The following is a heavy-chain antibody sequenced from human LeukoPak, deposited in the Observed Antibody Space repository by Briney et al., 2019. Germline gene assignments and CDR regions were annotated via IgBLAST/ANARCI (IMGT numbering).Heavy chain of an antibody. CDR2: INPNSGGT. D-gene: IGHD1-7*01. CDR3: ARMVTGTTGFDY. V-gene: IGHV1-2*02. CDR1: GYTFTGYY. Sequence: ASVKVSCKASGYTFTGYYMHWVRQAPGQGLEWMGWINPNSGGTNYAQKFQGRVTMTRDTSISTAYMELSRLRSDDTAVYYCARMVTGTTGFDYWGQGTLVTVSS. J-gene: IGHJ4*02.